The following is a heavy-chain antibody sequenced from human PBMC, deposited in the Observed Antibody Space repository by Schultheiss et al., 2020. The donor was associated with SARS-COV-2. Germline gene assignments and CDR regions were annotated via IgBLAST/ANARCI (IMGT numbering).Heavy chain of an antibody. Sequence: AGSLRLSCAASGFTFSSYGMHWVRQAPGKGLEWVAVISYDGSNKYYADSVKGRFTISRDNSKNTLYLQMNSLRAEDTAVYYCAKGGLDNWFDPWGQGTLVTVSS. CDR3: AKGGLDNWFDP. D-gene: IGHD3-16*01. V-gene: IGHV3-30*18. CDR1: GFTFSSYG. J-gene: IGHJ5*02. CDR2: ISYDGSNK.